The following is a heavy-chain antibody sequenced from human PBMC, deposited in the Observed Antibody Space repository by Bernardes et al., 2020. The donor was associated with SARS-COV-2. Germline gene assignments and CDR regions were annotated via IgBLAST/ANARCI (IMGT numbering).Heavy chain of an antibody. CDR1: GFTFSSYG. CDR3: ARAEYGLVPNWFDP. CDR2: IWYDGSNK. V-gene: IGHV3-33*01. Sequence: GGSLRLSCAASGFTFSSYGMHWVRQAPGKGLEWVAVIWYDGSNKYYADSVKGRFTISRDNSKNTLYLQMNSLRAEDTAVYYCARAEYGLVPNWFDPWGQGTLVTVSS. D-gene: IGHD3-10*01. J-gene: IGHJ5*02.